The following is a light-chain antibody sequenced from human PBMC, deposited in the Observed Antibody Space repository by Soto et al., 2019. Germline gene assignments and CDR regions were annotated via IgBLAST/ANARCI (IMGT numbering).Light chain of an antibody. CDR1: QSVSSSY. CDR2: GAS. J-gene: IGKJ4*01. Sequence: ELVLTQSPGTLSLSPGERATLSCRASQSVSSSYLAWYQQKPGQAPRLLIYGASSRATGIPDRFSGSGSGTDFTLTISRLEPEDFAVYYCQQYGSSSPLTFRGGTKVEIK. CDR3: QQYGSSSPLT. V-gene: IGKV3-20*01.